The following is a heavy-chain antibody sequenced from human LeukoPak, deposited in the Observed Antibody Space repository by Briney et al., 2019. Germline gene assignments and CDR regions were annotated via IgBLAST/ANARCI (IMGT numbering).Heavy chain of an antibody. CDR1: GGSISSYY. V-gene: IGHV4-59*01. J-gene: IGHJ6*03. CDR2: IYYSGST. CDR3: ARAEQQLSPVNYYYYMDV. D-gene: IGHD6-13*01. Sequence: SETLSLTCTVSGGSISSYYWSWIRQPPGKGLEWIGYIYYSGSTNYNPSLKSRVTISVDTSKNQFSLKLSSVTAADTAVYYCARAEQQLSPVNYYYYMDVWGKGTTVTVSS.